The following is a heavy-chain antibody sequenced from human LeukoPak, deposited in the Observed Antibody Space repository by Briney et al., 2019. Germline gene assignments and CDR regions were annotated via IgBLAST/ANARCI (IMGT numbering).Heavy chain of an antibody. CDR3: ARVGYYDFWSGSNYFDY. CDR1: EFTFSSYS. D-gene: IGHD3-3*01. Sequence: GGSLRLSCAASEFTFSSYSMNWVRQAPGKGLEWVSSISSTSSNIYYADSVKGRFTVSRDNAKNSLYLQMNSLRAEDTALYYCARVGYYDFWSGSNYFDYWGQGTLVTVSS. J-gene: IGHJ4*02. V-gene: IGHV3-21*01. CDR2: ISSTSSNI.